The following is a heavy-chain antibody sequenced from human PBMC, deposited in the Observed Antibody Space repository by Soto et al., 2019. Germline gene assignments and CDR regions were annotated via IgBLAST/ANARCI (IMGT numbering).Heavy chain of an antibody. CDR2: INAGNGNT. V-gene: IGHV1-3*01. Sequence: ASVKLSCKASGYTFTSYDINWVRQATGQGLEWMGWINAGNGNTKYSQKFQGRVTITRDTSTSTAYMELSNLRSEDTAVYYCARDSEDGIAAAGYFDYWGQGTLVNVSS. CDR1: GYTFTSYD. CDR3: ARDSEDGIAAAGYFDY. D-gene: IGHD6-13*01. J-gene: IGHJ4*02.